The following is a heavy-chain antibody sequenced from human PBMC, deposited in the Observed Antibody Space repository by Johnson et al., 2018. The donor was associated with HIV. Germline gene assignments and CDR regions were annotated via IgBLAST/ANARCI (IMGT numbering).Heavy chain of an antibody. CDR1: GFTFSSYA. J-gene: IGHJ3*02. CDR3: ARDRKWVAARSGDAFDI. V-gene: IGHV3-30-3*01. Sequence: QVQLLESGGGVVQPGRSLRLSCAASGFTFSSYAMHWVRQAPGKGLEWVAVISYDGSNKYYADSVKGRFTISRDNSKNTLYLQMNSLRAEDTAVYYCARDRKWVAARSGDAFDIWGQGTMVTVSS. D-gene: IGHD6-6*01. CDR2: ISYDGSNK.